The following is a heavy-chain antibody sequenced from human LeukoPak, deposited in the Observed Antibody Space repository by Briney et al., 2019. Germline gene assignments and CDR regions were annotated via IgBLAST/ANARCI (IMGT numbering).Heavy chain of an antibody. CDR1: GGSFSGYY. J-gene: IGHJ4*02. CDR2: IFYSGST. CDR3: ARHGVYSGGAFDY. Sequence: PSETLSLTCAVYGGSFSGYYWSWIRQPPGKGLEWIGSIFYSGSTYYNPSLKSRVTMFVDMSKNQFSLKLNSVTAADTAVYYCARHGVYSGGAFDYWGQGTLVTVSS. D-gene: IGHD3-3*01. V-gene: IGHV4-34*12.